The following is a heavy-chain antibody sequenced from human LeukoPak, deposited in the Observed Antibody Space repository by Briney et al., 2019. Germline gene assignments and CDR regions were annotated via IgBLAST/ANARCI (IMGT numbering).Heavy chain of an antibody. V-gene: IGHV1-2*02. CDR1: GYTFTGYY. D-gene: IGHD3-22*01. Sequence: ASVKVSCKASGYTFTGYYMHWVRQAPGQGLEWMGWINPNSGGTNYAQKFQGRVTMTRDTSISTAYMELSRLRPDDTAVYYCARAGWIVGYDSSEVFDYWGQGTLVTVSS. J-gene: IGHJ4*02. CDR2: INPNSGGT. CDR3: ARAGWIVGYDSSEVFDY.